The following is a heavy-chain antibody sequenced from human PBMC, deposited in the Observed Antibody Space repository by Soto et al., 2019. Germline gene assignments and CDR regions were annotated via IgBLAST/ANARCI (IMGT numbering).Heavy chain of an antibody. J-gene: IGHJ4*02. CDR1: GGSISSSSYY. CDR2: VYYTGIT. Sequence: QLQLQESGPGLVKPSETLSLSCTVSGGSISSSSYYWGWIRQPPGKGLEWIGSVYYTGITYYNPSLKSRVTISVETSTNQFSLKLTAVTAADTAVYYCAGHYGRRERRDYWGQGTLVTVFS. V-gene: IGHV4-39*01. CDR3: AGHYGRRERRDY. D-gene: IGHD1-26*01.